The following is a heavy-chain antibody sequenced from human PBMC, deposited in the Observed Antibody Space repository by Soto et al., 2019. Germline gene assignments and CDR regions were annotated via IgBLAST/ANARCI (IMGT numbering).Heavy chain of an antibody. CDR2: ISYDGSNK. J-gene: IGHJ4*02. D-gene: IGHD4-4*01. CDR3: AFGLDYNVWNYFDY. Sequence: GGSLRLSCAASGFTFSSYGMHWVRQAPGKGLEWVAVISYDGSNKYYADSVKGRFTISRDNSKNTLYLQMNSLRAEDTAVYYCAFGLDYNVWNYFDYWGQGTLVTVS. CDR1: GFTFSSYG. V-gene: IGHV3-30*03.